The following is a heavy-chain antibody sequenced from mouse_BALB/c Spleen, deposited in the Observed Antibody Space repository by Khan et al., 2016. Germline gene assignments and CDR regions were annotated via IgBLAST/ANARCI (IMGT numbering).Heavy chain of an antibody. CDR2: IDPANGTT. J-gene: IGHJ3*01. CDR1: GFNIKDTY. D-gene: IGHD2-4*01. V-gene: IGHV14-3*02. CDR3: ARAPCDYDGGLAY. Sequence: EVQLQESGAELVKPGASVKLSCTASGFNIKDTYMHWVKQRPEQGLEWIGRIDPANGTTKYDPKFQGKATITADTSSNTAYLQLSRLTSEDTAVYYWARAPCDYDGGLAYWGQGTLVTVSA.